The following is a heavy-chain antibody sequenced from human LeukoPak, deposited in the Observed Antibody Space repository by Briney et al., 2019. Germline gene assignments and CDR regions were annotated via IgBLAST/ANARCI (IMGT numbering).Heavy chain of an antibody. Sequence: GGSLRLSCAASGFTVSSNYMTWVRQAPGKGLEWVSVIYSGDSTYYADSVKGRFTISRDNSKNTLYLQMNSLGAEDTAVYYCARGVGTATDYWGQGTPVTVSS. V-gene: IGHV3-53*01. CDR3: ARGVGTATDY. CDR2: IYSGDST. D-gene: IGHD5-18*01. CDR1: GFTVSSNY. J-gene: IGHJ4*02.